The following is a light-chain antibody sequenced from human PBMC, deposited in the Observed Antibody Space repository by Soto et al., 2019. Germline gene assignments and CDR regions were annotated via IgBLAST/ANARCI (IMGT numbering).Light chain of an antibody. CDR1: SSDIGAYNY. V-gene: IGLV2-14*01. J-gene: IGLJ2*01. CDR2: DVN. CDR3: ASYTSHTTLI. Sequence: QSALTQPASVSGSPGQSITISCTGSSSDIGAYNYVSWYRQVPGKAPKLMINDVNNRPSGVSSRFSGSKSGNTASLTISGLQAKDEADYSCASYTSHTTLIFGGGTQLTVL.